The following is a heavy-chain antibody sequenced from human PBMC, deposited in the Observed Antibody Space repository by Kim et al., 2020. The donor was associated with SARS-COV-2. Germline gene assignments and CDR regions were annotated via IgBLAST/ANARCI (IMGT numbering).Heavy chain of an antibody. CDR3: ARGNYYDSSGYYAFDP. V-gene: IGHV3-30-3*01. CDR2: ISYDGSNK. CDR1: GFTFSNYA. D-gene: IGHD3-22*01. Sequence: GGSLRLSCAASGFTFSNYAMHWVRQAPGKGLEWVAIISYDGSNKYYADSVKGRLTISRDNSKKTLYVQMNSLRGDDTAVYYCARGNYYDSSGYYAFDPWGQGTLVTVSS. J-gene: IGHJ5*02.